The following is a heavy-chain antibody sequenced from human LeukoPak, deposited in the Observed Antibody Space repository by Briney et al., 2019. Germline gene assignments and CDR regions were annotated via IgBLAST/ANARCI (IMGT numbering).Heavy chain of an antibody. D-gene: IGHD4-17*01. CDR3: AEDGSDYGDLYYFDY. Sequence: HSGGSLRLSCAASGFTFSSYAMSWVRQAPGKGLEWVSAISGSGGSTYYADSVKGRFTISRDNSKNTLYLQMNSLRAEDTAVYYCAEDGSDYGDLYYFDYWGQGTLVTVSS. CDR2: ISGSGGST. J-gene: IGHJ4*02. CDR1: GFTFSSYA. V-gene: IGHV3-23*01.